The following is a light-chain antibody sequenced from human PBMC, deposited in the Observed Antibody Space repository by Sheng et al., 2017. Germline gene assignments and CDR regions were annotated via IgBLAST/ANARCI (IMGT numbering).Light chain of an antibody. V-gene: IGLV2-18*02. J-gene: IGLJ1*01. CDR2: EVT. Sequence: HSASVSGSPGQSVTISCTGSSSDVGTYNRVSWYQQPPGTVPKLIIYEVTNRPSGVPVRFSGSKSGNTASLTISGLQAEDEADYYCSSYTPTSTYVFGTGTKVTVL. CDR3: SSYTPTSTYV. CDR1: SSDVGTYNR.